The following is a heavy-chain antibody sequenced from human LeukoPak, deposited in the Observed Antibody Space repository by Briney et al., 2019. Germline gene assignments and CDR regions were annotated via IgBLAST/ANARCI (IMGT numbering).Heavy chain of an antibody. CDR3: AKHCMGSSYNHGLDC. V-gene: IGHV4-39*01. D-gene: IGHD3-10*01. CDR2: IYYSGTT. J-gene: IGHJ4*02. CDR1: GGSISSDNYY. Sequence: SETLSLTCTVSGGSISSDNYYWGWIRQPPGKGLEWIGSIYYSGTTYYNPSLKSRVTISVDTSKNQFSLKLSSVTAADTALYYCAKHCMGSSYNHGLDCWGQGTLVTVSS.